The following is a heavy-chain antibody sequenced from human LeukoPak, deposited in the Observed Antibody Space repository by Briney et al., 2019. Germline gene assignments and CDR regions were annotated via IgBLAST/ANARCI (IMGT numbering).Heavy chain of an antibody. Sequence: GRSLRLSCAASGFTFSNYNMNWVRQTPGKAMEWVSSITSSGTYIFYADSVKGRFTISRDNAKNSLYLQMDSLGPEDTAVYYCARDPYSGAYGNDYYYYVDVWGKGTTVTISS. CDR3: ARDPYSGAYGNDYYYYVDV. D-gene: IGHD1-26*01. J-gene: IGHJ6*03. V-gene: IGHV3-21*01. CDR2: ITSSGTYI. CDR1: GFTFSNYN.